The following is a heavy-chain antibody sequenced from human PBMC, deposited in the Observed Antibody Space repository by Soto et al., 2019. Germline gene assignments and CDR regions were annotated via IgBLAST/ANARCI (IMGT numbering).Heavy chain of an antibody. CDR2: IYYSGST. D-gene: IGHD3-22*01. Sequence: SETLSLTCTVFGGSISSSSYYWGWIRQPPGKGLEWIGSIYYSGSTYYNPSGGSTSYAQKFQGRVTMTRDTSTSTVYMELSSLRSEDSAVYYCARDYAYVSSGYYYVRAFDIWGQGTMVTVSS. CDR3: ARDYAYVSSGYYYVRAFDI. J-gene: IGHJ3*02. CDR1: GGSISSSSYY. V-gene: IGHV4-39*07.